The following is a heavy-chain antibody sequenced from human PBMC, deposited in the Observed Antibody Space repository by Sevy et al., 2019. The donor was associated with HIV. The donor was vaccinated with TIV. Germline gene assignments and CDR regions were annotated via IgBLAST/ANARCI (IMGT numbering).Heavy chain of an antibody. J-gene: IGHJ3*02. CDR1: GFTFSTNS. Sequence: GGSLRLSCAASGFTFSTNSMNWVRQAPGKGLEWVSYITSSSNKIYYADSVKGRFTISRDNAKNSLYLQMNSLRDEDTAVYYCARDKVCAFDIWGQGTMVTVSS. CDR3: ARDKVCAFDI. V-gene: IGHV3-48*02. CDR2: ITSSSNKI.